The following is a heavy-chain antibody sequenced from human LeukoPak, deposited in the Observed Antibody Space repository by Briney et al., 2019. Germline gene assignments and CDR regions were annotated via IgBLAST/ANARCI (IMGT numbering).Heavy chain of an antibody. CDR3: ARVPGSYGDEWYFDL. Sequence: SQTLSLTCTVSGGSISSGGYYWSWIRQHPGKGLVWIGYIYYSGSTYYNPSLKSRVTISVDTSKNQFSLKLSSVTAADTAVYYCARVPGSYGDEWYFDLWGRGTLVTVSS. V-gene: IGHV4-31*03. CDR2: IYYSGST. J-gene: IGHJ2*01. CDR1: GGSISSGGYY. D-gene: IGHD1-26*01.